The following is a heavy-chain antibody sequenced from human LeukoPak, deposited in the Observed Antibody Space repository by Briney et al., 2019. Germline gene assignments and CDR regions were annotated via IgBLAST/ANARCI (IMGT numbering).Heavy chain of an antibody. D-gene: IGHD5-18*01. CDR3: ARGGGYSYGYRHYYYYYYGMDV. V-gene: IGHV4-59*12. J-gene: IGHJ6*02. Sequence: SETLSLTCTVSGGSISSYYWSWIRQPPGKGLEWIGYIYYSGSTNYNPSLKSRVTISVDTSKNQFSLKLSSVTAADTAVYYCARGGGYSYGYRHYYYYYYGMDVWGQGTTVTVSS. CDR2: IYYSGST. CDR1: GGSISSYY.